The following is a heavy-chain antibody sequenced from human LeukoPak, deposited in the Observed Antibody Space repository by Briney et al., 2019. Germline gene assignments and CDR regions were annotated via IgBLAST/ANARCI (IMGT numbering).Heavy chain of an antibody. CDR2: ISSSGSTI. J-gene: IGHJ4*02. Sequence: GGSLRLSCAASGFTFTSYEMNWVRQAPGKGLEWVSYISSSGSTIYYADSVKGRFTISRDNAKNSLYLQMNSLRAADTAVYYCARAGYYFDYWGQGSLVTSPQ. D-gene: IGHD3-10*01. CDR1: GFTFTSYE. CDR3: ARAGYYFDY. V-gene: IGHV3-48*03.